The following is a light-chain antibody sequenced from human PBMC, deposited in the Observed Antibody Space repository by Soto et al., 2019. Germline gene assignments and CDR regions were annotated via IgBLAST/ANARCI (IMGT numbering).Light chain of an antibody. CDR2: GAS. J-gene: IGKJ1*01. CDR3: QQYNKWPRT. CDR1: QSVSSN. Sequence: EIVMTQSPATLSVSPGERATLSCRASQSVSSNLGWYQQKPGQAPRLLIYGASTRATGIPARFSGSGSGTEFTLTISSLQSEDFAVYYCQQYNKWPRTFGQGTKVESK. V-gene: IGKV3-15*01.